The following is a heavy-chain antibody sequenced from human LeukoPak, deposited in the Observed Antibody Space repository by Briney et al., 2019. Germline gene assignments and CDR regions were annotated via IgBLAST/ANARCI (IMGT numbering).Heavy chain of an antibody. V-gene: IGHV3-66*01. CDR3: ARVPVIAVANWFDP. CDR1: GFTVSTNH. Sequence: GGSLRLSCAASGFTVSTNHMSWVRQAPGKGLEWVSDIYGGGTTYYADSVKGRFIISRDNSKNTLYLQMNSLRAEDTAVYYCARVPVIAVANWFDPWGQGTLVTVSS. J-gene: IGHJ5*02. CDR2: IYGGGTT. D-gene: IGHD6-19*01.